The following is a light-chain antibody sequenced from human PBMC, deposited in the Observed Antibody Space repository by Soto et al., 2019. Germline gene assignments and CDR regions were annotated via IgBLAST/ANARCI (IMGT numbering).Light chain of an antibody. Sequence: EIVMTQSPATLSVSPGERVTLSCRASQSVSSNLAWYQQKPGQAPRLLIFGASTRATGIPARFSGSGSVTEFTLTISSLQSEYFAVYYCKHYNNWPPWTFGQGTKVEIK. CDR3: KHYNNWPPWT. CDR1: QSVSSN. V-gene: IGKV3-15*01. CDR2: GAS. J-gene: IGKJ1*01.